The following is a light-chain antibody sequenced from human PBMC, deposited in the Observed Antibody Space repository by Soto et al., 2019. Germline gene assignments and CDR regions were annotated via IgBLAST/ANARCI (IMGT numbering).Light chain of an antibody. CDR1: QSVSGW. J-gene: IGKJ1*01. V-gene: IGKV1-5*03. Sequence: DIQMTQSPSTLSASVGDRVTITCRTSQSVSGWMAWYQKKPGKAPNLLIYKASTLERGVPSRFSGSRSGTEFTPTISSLQPDDSATYYCQQYSDYWTFGQGTKVEV. CDR2: KAS. CDR3: QQYSDYWT.